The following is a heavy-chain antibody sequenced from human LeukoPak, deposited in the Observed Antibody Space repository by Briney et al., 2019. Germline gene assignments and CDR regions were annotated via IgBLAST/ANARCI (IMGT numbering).Heavy chain of an antibody. CDR2: IYTSGST. V-gene: IGHV4-61*02. CDR1: GGSISSGSYY. D-gene: IGHD5-18*01. CDR3: ARTDTLNRDY. J-gene: IGHJ4*02. Sequence: SETLSLTCTVSGGSISSGSYYWSWIRQPAGKGLEWIGRIYTSGSTNYNPSLKSRVTISVDTSKNQFPLKLSSVTAADTAVYYCARTDTLNRDYWGQGTLVTVSS.